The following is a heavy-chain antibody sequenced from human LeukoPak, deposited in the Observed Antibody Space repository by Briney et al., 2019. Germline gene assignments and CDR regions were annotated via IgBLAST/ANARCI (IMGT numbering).Heavy chain of an antibody. CDR2: IKSKTDGGTA. J-gene: IGHJ4*02. V-gene: IGHV3-15*01. CDR3: TTGNWGSFSY. CDR1: GFTFSDYY. Sequence: GGSLRLSCAASGFTFSDYYMSWIRQAPGKGLEWDGRIKSKTDGGTADYAAPVKGRFTISRDDSRHTLYLQVNSLKTEDTAVYYCTTGNWGSFSYWGQGTLVTVSS. D-gene: IGHD7-27*01.